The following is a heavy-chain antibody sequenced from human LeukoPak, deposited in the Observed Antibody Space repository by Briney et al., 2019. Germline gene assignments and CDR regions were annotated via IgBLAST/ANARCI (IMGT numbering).Heavy chain of an antibody. J-gene: IGHJ6*02. CDR3: ARDSMSTTFFYGMDV. CDR1: GDFISRYF. D-gene: IGHD1-14*01. CDR2: IDYSGGT. Sequence: SETLSLTCTVSGDFISRYFWNWIRQSPEKGLEWIGYIDYSGGTNYNPSLKSRVTISLDRTKKQFSLKMTSVTAADTAVYYCARDSMSTTFFYGMDVWGQGTSVAVSS. V-gene: IGHV4-59*01.